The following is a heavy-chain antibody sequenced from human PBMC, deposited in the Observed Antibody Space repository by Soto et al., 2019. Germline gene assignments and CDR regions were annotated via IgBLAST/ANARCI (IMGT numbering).Heavy chain of an antibody. CDR1: GFTFSSYG. CDR2: VIYDGRNK. CDR3: AKAGYYDSSGYYELDY. V-gene: IGHV3-30*18. J-gene: IGHJ4*02. D-gene: IGHD3-22*01. Sequence: QVQLVESGGGVVQPGRSLRLSCAASGFTFSSYGMHWVRQAPGKGLEWVAVVIYDGRNKYYADSVKGRFTISRDNSKNTVYLQMNSLRAEDTAVYYCAKAGYYDSSGYYELDYWGQGTLVTVSS.